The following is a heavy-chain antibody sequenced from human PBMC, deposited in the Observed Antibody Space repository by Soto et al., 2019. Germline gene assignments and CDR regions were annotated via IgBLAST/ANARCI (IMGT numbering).Heavy chain of an antibody. Sequence: SETLSLTCAVYGGSFSGYYWSWIRQPPGKGLEWIGEINHSGSTNYNPSLKSRVTISVDTSKNQFSLKLSSVTAADTAVYYCALSSGYWVRAFDIWGQGTMVTVSS. CDR1: GGSFSGYY. CDR3: ALSSGYWVRAFDI. V-gene: IGHV4-34*01. CDR2: INHSGST. D-gene: IGHD3-22*01. J-gene: IGHJ3*02.